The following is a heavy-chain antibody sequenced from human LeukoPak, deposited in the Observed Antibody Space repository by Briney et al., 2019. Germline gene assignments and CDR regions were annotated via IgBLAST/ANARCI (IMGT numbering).Heavy chain of an antibody. CDR2: IYYSGST. J-gene: IGHJ5*02. Sequence: SETLSLTCTVSGGSISSSNYYWGWIRQPPGTGLEWIGSIYYSGSTYYNPSLKSRVTISVDTSKNQFSLKLSSVTAADTAVYYCARQWRITMRLVVIPNWFDRWGQGTLVTVSS. V-gene: IGHV4-39*01. CDR3: ARQWRITMRLVVIPNWFDR. CDR1: GGSISSSNYY. D-gene: IGHD3-22*01.